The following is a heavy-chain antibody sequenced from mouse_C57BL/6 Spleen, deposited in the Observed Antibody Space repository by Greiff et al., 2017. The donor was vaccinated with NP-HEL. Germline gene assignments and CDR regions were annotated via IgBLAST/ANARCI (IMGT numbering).Heavy chain of an antibody. V-gene: IGHV1-69*01. CDR2: IDPSDSYT. Sequence: QVQLQQPGAELVMPGASVKLSCKASGYTFTSYWMHWVKQRPGQGLEWIGEIDPSDSYTNYNQKFKGQSTLTVDKSYSTAYMQLSSLTSEDSAVYYYARVYGSSYGYFDVWGTGTTVTVSS. CDR1: GYTFTSYW. CDR3: ARVYGSSYGYFDV. J-gene: IGHJ1*03. D-gene: IGHD1-1*01.